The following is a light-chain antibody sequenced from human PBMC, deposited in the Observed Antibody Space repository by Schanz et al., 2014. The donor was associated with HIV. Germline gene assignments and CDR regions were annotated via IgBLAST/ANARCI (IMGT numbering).Light chain of an antibody. CDR3: AAWDNSLSAVV. CDR1: SSNIGSNT. Sequence: QSVLTQPPSASGTPGQRVTISCSGSSSNIGSNTVNWYQQLPGTAPKLLIYDNNKRPSGIPDRFSGSKSGTSATLGITGLQTGDEADYYCAAWDNSLSAVVFGGGTKLTVL. CDR2: DNN. V-gene: IGLV1-51*01. J-gene: IGLJ2*01.